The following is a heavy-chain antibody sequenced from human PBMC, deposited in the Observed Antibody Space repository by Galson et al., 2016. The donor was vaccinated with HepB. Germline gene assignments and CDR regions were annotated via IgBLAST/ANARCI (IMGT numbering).Heavy chain of an antibody. J-gene: IGHJ5*02. CDR2: VHYSGTT. Sequence: LRLSCAASGFTFSDAYWGWIRQPPGKGLEWIASVHYSGTTYYNPSLKSRVTISVDTSKNQFSLNLSSVTAADTAVYYCARASTPIRTRFDPCGQGTLVTVSS. D-gene: IGHD2-2*01. V-gene: IGHV4-38-2*01. CDR3: ARASTPIRTRFDP. CDR1: GFTFSDAY.